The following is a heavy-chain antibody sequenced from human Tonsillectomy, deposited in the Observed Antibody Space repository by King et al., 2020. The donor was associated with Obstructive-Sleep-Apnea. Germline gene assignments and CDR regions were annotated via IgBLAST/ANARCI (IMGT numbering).Heavy chain of an antibody. CDR3: ALITGSDY. D-gene: IGHD1-1*01. CDR1: GISFRNYW. Sequence: VQLVESGGGLVQPGGSLRLSCTVSGISFRNYWMSWVRQAPGKGLGGVANIKKDGSERYYLDAVKGRFTISRDNAKNSLFLPMNRLRGEETAVYFCALITGSDYWGQGTMVTVSS. CDR2: IKKDGSER. J-gene: IGHJ4*02. V-gene: IGHV3-7*01.